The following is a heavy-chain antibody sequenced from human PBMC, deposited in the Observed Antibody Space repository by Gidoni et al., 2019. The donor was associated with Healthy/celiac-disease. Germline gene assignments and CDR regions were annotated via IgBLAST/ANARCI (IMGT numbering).Heavy chain of an antibody. V-gene: IGHV3-48*01. D-gene: IGHD2-2*01. Sequence: VHLVESGGGLVQPGGSLRLSCPASGFPFSSYSMNWVRQVPGKGLEWVSYISSSSSTIYYADSVKGRFTISRDNAKNSLYLQMNSLRAEDTAVYYCARELGYCSSTSCYAFDYWGQGTLVTVSS. CDR2: ISSSSSTI. CDR3: ARELGYCSSTSCYAFDY. J-gene: IGHJ4*02. CDR1: GFPFSSYS.